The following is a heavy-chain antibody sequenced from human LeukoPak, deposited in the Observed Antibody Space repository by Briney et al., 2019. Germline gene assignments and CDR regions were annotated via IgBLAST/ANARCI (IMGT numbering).Heavy chain of an antibody. CDR1: GYTFTSYG. Sequence: ASVKVSCKASGYTFTSYGTSWGRQAPGQGLEWMGWISAYNGNPNYAQKLQGRVTMTTDTSTSTAYMELRSLRSDDTAVNYCAVYYDSSGGWFDPWGQGTLVTVSS. J-gene: IGHJ5*02. CDR2: ISAYNGNP. CDR3: AVYYDSSGGWFDP. V-gene: IGHV1-18*01. D-gene: IGHD3-22*01.